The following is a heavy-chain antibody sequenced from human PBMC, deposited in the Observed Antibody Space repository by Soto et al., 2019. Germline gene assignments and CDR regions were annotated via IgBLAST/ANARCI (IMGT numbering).Heavy chain of an antibody. CDR1: GGTFSSSA. CDR3: ATSPDYYDSSGYQPGPRSAPDY. D-gene: IGHD3-22*01. J-gene: IGHJ4*02. V-gene: IGHV1-69*13. CDR2: IIPIFGTA. Sequence: SVKVSCKASGGTFSSSAISWVRQAPGQGLEWMGGIIPIFGTANYAQKFQGRVTITADESTSTAYMELSSLRSEDTAVYYCATSPDYYDSSGYQPGPRSAPDYWGQGTLVTVSS.